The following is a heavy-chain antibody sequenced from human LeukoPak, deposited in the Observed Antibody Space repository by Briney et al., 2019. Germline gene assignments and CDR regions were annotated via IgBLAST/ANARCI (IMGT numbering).Heavy chain of an antibody. CDR3: ARVRYSSSWDFDY. Sequence: SETLSLTCTVSGGSISSGSYYWSWIRQPAGKGLEWIGRIYTSGSTNYNPSLKSRVTISVDMSKNQFSLKLSSVTAADTAVYYCARVRYSSSWDFDYWGQGTLVTVSS. CDR1: GGSISSGSYY. D-gene: IGHD6-13*01. V-gene: IGHV4-61*02. J-gene: IGHJ4*02. CDR2: IYTSGST.